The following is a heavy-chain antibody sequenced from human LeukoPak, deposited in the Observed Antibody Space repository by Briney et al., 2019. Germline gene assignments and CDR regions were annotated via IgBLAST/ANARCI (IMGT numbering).Heavy chain of an antibody. CDR3: AKAVVPVISQHYFDY. D-gene: IGHD3-22*01. V-gene: IGHV1-8*01. CDR1: GYTFTSYD. J-gene: IGHJ4*02. Sequence: GASVKVSCKASGYTFTSYDINWVRQATGQGLEWMGWMNPNSGNTGYAQKFQGRVTMTRNTSISTAYMGLSSLRAEDTAVYYCAKAVVPVISQHYFDYWGQGTLVTVSS. CDR2: MNPNSGNT.